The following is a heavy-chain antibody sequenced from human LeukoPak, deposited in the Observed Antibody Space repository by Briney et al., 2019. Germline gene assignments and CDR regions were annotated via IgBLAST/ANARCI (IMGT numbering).Heavy chain of an antibody. CDR3: AKDRYYDSSGYYLSLRAGSAFDI. V-gene: IGHV3-23*01. D-gene: IGHD3-22*01. J-gene: IGHJ3*02. CDR2: ISGSGGSP. CDR1: GFTFSGYA. Sequence: PGGSLRLSCAASGFTFSGYAMSWVRQAPGKGLEWVSVISGSGGSPFYADSVKGRFTISRDYSKNRLYLQMNSLRDEDTDEYYCAKDRYYDSSGYYLSLRAGSAFDIWGQGTMVTVSS.